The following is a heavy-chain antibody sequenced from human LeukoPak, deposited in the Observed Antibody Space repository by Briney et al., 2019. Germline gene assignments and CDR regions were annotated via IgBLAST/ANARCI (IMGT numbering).Heavy chain of an antibody. Sequence: SETLSLTSAVSGGSISSGGYSWSWIRQPPGKGLEWIGYIYHSGSTYYNPSLKSRVTISVDRSKNQFSLKLRSVTAADTAVYYCVGSGSFSTYYFDYWGQGTLVTVSS. V-gene: IGHV4-30-2*01. CDR2: IYHSGST. D-gene: IGHD3-10*01. CDR1: GGSISSGGYS. J-gene: IGHJ4*02. CDR3: VGSGSFSTYYFDY.